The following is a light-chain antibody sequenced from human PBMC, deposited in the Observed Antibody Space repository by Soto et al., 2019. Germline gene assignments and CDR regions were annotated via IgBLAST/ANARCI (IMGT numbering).Light chain of an antibody. Sequence: EIVLTQSPGTLSLSPGERATLSCRASQSVSSSYLAWYQQKPGQAPRLLIYGASSRATGITDRFSGSGSGTDFTLTISRLEPEDFAVYYCQQYGSSRFGGGTKVEIK. CDR1: QSVSSSY. V-gene: IGKV3-20*01. J-gene: IGKJ4*01. CDR2: GAS. CDR3: QQYGSSR.